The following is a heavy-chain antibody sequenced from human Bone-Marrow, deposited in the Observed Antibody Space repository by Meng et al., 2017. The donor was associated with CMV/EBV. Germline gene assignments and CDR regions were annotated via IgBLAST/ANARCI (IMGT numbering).Heavy chain of an antibody. CDR1: GFTFSSYS. D-gene: IGHD4-11*01. V-gene: IGHV3-21*04. CDR3: AREWVTTSAYGMDV. CDR2: ISSSSSYI. J-gene: IGHJ6*02. Sequence: GGSLRLSCAASGFTFSSYSMNWVRQAPGKGLEWVSSISSSSSYIYYADSVKGRFTISRDNSKNTLYLQMNSLRAEDTAVYYCAREWVTTSAYGMDVWGQGTTVTVYS.